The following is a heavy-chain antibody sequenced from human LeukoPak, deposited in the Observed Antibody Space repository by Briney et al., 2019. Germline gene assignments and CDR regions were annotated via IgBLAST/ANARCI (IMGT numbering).Heavy chain of an antibody. CDR1: GGSISRYY. J-gene: IGHJ4*02. Sequence: SETLSLTCTVSGGSISRYYWSWIRQPPGKGLEWIGYIYYSGSTNYNPSLKSRVTISVDTSKNQFSLKLSSVTAADTAVYYCAGGYYFDYWGQGTLVTVSS. CDR3: AGGYYFDY. V-gene: IGHV4-59*01. CDR2: IYYSGST.